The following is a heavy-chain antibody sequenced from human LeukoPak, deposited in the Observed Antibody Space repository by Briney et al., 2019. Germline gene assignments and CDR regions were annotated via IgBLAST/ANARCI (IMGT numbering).Heavy chain of an antibody. J-gene: IGHJ3*01. CDR1: GFAVSTKY. D-gene: IGHD5/OR15-5a*01. Sequence: GGSLRLSCTASGFAVSTKYMTWVRQAPGKGLECVSLMYSDANTYYADSVKGRFTISRDNSRNTLYLQMNSLRAEDTAVYYCATSGGVYSRDAFDVWGQGAMVTVSS. V-gene: IGHV3-66*01. CDR2: MYSDANT. CDR3: ATSGGVYSRDAFDV.